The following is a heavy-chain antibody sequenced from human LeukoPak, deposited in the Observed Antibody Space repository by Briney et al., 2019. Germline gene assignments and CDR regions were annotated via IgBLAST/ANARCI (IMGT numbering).Heavy chain of an antibody. J-gene: IGHJ4*02. CDR1: GGSISSYY. Sequence: PSETLSLTCTVSGGSISSYYWSWIRQPPGKGLEWIGYIYYSGSTNYNPSLKSRVTISVDTSKNQFSLKLSSVTAADTAVYYCARGQAPYYDFWSAWGQGTLVTVSS. CDR2: IYYSGST. CDR3: ARGQAPYYDFWSA. D-gene: IGHD3-3*01. V-gene: IGHV4-59*12.